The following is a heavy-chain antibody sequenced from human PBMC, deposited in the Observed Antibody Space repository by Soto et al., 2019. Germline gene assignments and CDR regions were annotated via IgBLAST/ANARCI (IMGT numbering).Heavy chain of an antibody. CDR3: AKETGIGVGGTGQFHA. J-gene: IGHJ5*02. D-gene: IGHD6-13*01. V-gene: IGHV3-23*01. CDR2: VSASGGTT. CDR1: GFTFSNYG. Sequence: EVQLLESGGGLVQPGGSLRLSCAASGFTFSNYGMSWLRQAPGKGLEWVAVVSASGGTTYYADSVKGRFTISRDNPRNTLYMQMSSLRAEDTVLYYCAKETGIGVGGTGQFHACGQGSLVSVAA.